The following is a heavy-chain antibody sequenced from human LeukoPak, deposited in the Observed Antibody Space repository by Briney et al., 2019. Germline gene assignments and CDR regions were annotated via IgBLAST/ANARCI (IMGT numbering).Heavy chain of an antibody. Sequence: SVKVSCKASGGTFNSYAISWVRQAPGQGLEWMGGIIPIFGTANYAQKFQGRVTITTDESTSTAYMELSSLRSEDTAVYYCARAPGRYDYYMDVWGKGTTVTVSS. CDR2: IIPIFGTA. D-gene: IGHD2-2*01. CDR1: GGTFNSYA. CDR3: ARAPGRYDYYMDV. V-gene: IGHV1-69*05. J-gene: IGHJ6*03.